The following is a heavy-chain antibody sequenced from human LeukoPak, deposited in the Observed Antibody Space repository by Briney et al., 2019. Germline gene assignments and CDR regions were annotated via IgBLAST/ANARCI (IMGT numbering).Heavy chain of an antibody. Sequence: ASVKVSCKASGYTFTSYGISWVRQAPGQGLEWMGWISAYNGNTNYAQKLQGRVTMTTDTSTSTAYMELRSLRSDDTAVYYCARDNSYYDFWSGYYTQNWFGPWGQGTLVTVSS. CDR3: ARDNSYYDFWSGYYTQNWFGP. CDR2: ISAYNGNT. D-gene: IGHD3-3*01. V-gene: IGHV1-18*01. CDR1: GYTFTSYG. J-gene: IGHJ5*02.